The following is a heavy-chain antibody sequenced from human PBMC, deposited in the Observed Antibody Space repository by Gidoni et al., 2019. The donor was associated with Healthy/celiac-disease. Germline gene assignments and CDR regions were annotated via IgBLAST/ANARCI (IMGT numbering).Heavy chain of an antibody. Sequence: QVQLVESGGGVVKPGRSLRLACAASGFTCSSYGMHWVRQAPGKGLEWVAVICYDGSNKSYASSVKGRFTISRDNSKNTLYLQMNSLRAEDTAVDYCARDLDPAMATWGQGTLDTVSS. CDR3: ARDLDPAMAT. V-gene: IGHV3-33*01. CDR2: ICYDGSNK. J-gene: IGHJ4*02. D-gene: IGHD5-18*01. CDR1: GFTCSSYG.